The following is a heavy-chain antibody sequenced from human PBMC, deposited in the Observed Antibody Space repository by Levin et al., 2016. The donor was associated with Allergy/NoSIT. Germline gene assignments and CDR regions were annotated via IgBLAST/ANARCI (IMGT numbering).Heavy chain of an antibody. CDR2: INHSGST. CDR3: AIVALGVVPAVDY. Sequence: RQAPGKGLEWVGEINHSGSTNYSPSLKSRVTISVDTSKNQFYLNLSSVTAADTAVYYCAIVALGVVPAVDYWGQGTLVTVSS. J-gene: IGHJ4*02. V-gene: IGHV4-34*01. D-gene: IGHD2-2*01.